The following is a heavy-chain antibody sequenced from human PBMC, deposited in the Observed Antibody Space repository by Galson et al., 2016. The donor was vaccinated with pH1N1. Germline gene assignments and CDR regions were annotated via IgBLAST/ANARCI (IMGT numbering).Heavy chain of an antibody. V-gene: IGHV3-72*01. CDR3: TRVHLGQTARYFDY. CDR2: IKNKANSYGT. Sequence: SLRLSCAASGFTFSVHYMDWVRQGPGKGLEWVGRIKNKANSYGTLYAASLAGRFTISRDDSQNSLYLQMNSLQVEDTAVYYCTRVHLGQTARYFDYWGQGALVSVSS. CDR1: GFTFSVHY. J-gene: IGHJ4*02. D-gene: IGHD1-1*01.